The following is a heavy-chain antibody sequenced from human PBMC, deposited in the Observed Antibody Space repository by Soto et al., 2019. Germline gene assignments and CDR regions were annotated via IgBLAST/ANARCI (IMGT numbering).Heavy chain of an antibody. CDR2: ISYDGSNK. V-gene: IGHV3-30*18. CDR3: AKDTLFYYDSSGHAFDI. D-gene: IGHD3-22*01. Sequence: QVQLVESGGGVVQPGASLRLSCAASGFTFSSYGMHWVRQAPGKGLEWVAVISYDGSNKYYADSVKGRFTISRDNSKNTLYRQMNSLRAEDTAVYYCAKDTLFYYDSSGHAFDIWGQGTMVTVSS. J-gene: IGHJ3*02. CDR1: GFTFSSYG.